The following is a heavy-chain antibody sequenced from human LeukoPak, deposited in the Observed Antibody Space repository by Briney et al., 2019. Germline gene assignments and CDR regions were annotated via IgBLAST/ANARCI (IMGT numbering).Heavy chain of an antibody. CDR2: ISYDGSNK. CDR1: GFTFSSYG. Sequence: GGSLRLSCAASGFTFSSYGMHWVRQAPGQGLGWVAVISYDGSNKYYADSVKGRFTISRDNSKNTLYLQMHSLRAEDTAVYYCARDQENALYSSSSVFGIFDYWGQGTRVTVSS. V-gene: IGHV3-30*03. J-gene: IGHJ4*02. CDR3: ARDQENALYSSSSVFGIFDY. D-gene: IGHD6-6*01.